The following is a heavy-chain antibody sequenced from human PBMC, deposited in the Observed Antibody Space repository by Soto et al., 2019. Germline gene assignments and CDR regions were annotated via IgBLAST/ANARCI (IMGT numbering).Heavy chain of an antibody. CDR1: GFTLSGYS. V-gene: IGHV3-21*01. D-gene: IGHD6-6*01. J-gene: IGHJ4*02. Sequence: PGGCLRLSGAAAGFTLSGYSMNWVRQAPGKGLEWVSSISSSSSYIYYADSVKGRFTISRDNAKNSLYLQMNSLRAEDTAVYYCARDWQLVTHIDSRGQGTLLTVSS. CDR2: ISSSSSYI. CDR3: ARDWQLVTHIDS.